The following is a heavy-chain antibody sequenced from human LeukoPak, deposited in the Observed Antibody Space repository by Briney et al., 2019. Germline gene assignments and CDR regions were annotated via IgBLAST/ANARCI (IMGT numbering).Heavy chain of an antibody. D-gene: IGHD1-26*01. Sequence: GGSLRLSCAASGFTFSYAWMTWVRQAPGKGLEGVGRIKSRTDGGTTDYAAPVKGRFTISRDDSKNTLYVQMNSLKIEDTAVYYCTTAVNGSYFDWGQGTLVTASS. CDR1: GFTFSYAW. V-gene: IGHV3-15*01. CDR3: TTAVNGSYFD. J-gene: IGHJ4*02. CDR2: IKSRTDGGTT.